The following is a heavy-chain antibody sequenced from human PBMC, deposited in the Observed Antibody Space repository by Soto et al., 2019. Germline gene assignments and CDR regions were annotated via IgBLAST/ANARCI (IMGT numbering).Heavy chain of an antibody. V-gene: IGHV3-30-3*01. CDR1: GFTFSSYT. CDR2: ISYDGSNK. CDR3: ARDSGHWLIDY. Sequence: QVQLVESGGGVVQPGRSLRLSCAASGFTFSSYTMHWVRQAPGKGLEWVAVISYDGSNKYYAESVKGRFTISRDNSKNTLYLQMNSMRAEDTAVYYCARDSGHWLIDYWGQGTLVTVS. J-gene: IGHJ4*02. D-gene: IGHD6-19*01.